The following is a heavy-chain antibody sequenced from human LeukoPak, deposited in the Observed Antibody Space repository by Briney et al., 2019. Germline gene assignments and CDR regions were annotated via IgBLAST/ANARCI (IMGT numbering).Heavy chain of an antibody. CDR2: IYTSGST. CDR1: GGSTSSYY. CDR3: ARGRSRPEYYFDY. J-gene: IGHJ4*02. Sequence: SETPSLTCTVSGGSTSSYYWSWIRQPPGKGLEWIGYIYTSGSTNYNPSLKSRVTISVDTSKNQFSLKLSSVTAADTAVYYCARGRSRPEYYFDYWGQGTLVTVSS. V-gene: IGHV4-4*09.